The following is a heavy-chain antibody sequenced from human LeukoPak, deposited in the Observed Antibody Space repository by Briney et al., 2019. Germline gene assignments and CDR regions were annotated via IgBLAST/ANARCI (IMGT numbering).Heavy chain of an antibody. J-gene: IGHJ4*02. V-gene: IGHV3-7*01. CDR2: MKHDGSAK. CDR3: ARDVDGNLDY. Sequence: GGSLTLSCVGSGFTFSTFWMAWVRQAPGKGLEWVANMKHDGSAKHYMDSVKGRFTISRDNAKNSLYLQMNSLRAEDTAVYYCARDVDGNLDYWGQGTLVTVSS. D-gene: IGHD1-14*01. CDR1: GFTFSTFW.